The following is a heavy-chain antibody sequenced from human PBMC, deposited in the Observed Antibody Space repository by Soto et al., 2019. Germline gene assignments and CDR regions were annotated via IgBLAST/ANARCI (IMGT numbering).Heavy chain of an antibody. D-gene: IGHD2-15*01. Sequence: GSLRLSCAASGFTFSSYSMNWVRQAPGKGLEWVSSISSSSSYIYYADSVKGRFTISRDNTKNSVYLQINSLRAEDTAVYFCARDCSGGSCYPGMDVWGQGTTVTVSS. V-gene: IGHV3-21*01. CDR2: ISSSSSYI. J-gene: IGHJ6*02. CDR3: ARDCSGGSCYPGMDV. CDR1: GFTFSSYS.